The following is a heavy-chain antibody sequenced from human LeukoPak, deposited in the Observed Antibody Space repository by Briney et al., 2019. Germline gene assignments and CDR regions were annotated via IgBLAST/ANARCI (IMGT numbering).Heavy chain of an antibody. V-gene: IGHV1-2*02. CDR1: GYSFTSYY. Sequence: ASVNVSYKTSGYSFTSYYIHWVRQAPGQGLEWMGWINPSSGGTEYAQKFQGRVTMTGDTSISTAYMELSRLRSDDTAVYYCARDRGSSWYVDYWGQGTLVTVSS. CDR3: ARDRGSSWYVDY. CDR2: INPSSGGT. D-gene: IGHD6-13*01. J-gene: IGHJ4*02.